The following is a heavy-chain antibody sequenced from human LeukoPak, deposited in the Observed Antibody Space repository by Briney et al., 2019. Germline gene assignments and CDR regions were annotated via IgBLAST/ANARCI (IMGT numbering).Heavy chain of an antibody. J-gene: IGHJ5*02. CDR2: LSFGGST. V-gene: IGHV4-39*02. D-gene: IGHD2-2*01. Sequence: KPSGTLSLTCAVSGGSISSSGYFWGWIRQSPGNGLEWIGSLSFGGSTYYNPSLKSRVTISGDTAKNHVSLKLTSVSAADTAVYYCAREGLPGLCTSTSCYAVFDPWGQGTLVTVSS. CDR1: GGSISSSGYF. CDR3: AREGLPGLCTSTSCYAVFDP.